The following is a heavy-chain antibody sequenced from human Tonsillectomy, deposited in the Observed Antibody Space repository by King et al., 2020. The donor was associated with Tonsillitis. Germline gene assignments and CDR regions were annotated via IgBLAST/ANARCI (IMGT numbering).Heavy chain of an antibody. V-gene: IGHV3-23*04. Sequence: VQLVESGGGSVQPGGSLRLSCAASGFTFSNYAMNWVRQAPGKGLEWGSGGSGSGGSTCYADSGKGRFTFSSDNSKNTLFLQMKSPSAEDTAVYYCAKDLMTTVTSLNSAAIDHWGQGTLVTVSS. J-gene: IGHJ4*02. CDR1: GFTFSNYA. CDR3: AKDLMTTVTSLNSAAIDH. CDR2: GSGSGGST. D-gene: IGHD4-11*01.